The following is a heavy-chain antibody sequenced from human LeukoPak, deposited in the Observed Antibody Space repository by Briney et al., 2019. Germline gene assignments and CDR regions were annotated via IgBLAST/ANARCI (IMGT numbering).Heavy chain of an antibody. J-gene: IGHJ3*01. Sequence: SETLSLTCTVSGGSISSFSWNWIRQSPGKGLEWIGSMSDTQISSYSPSLKSRVTLSVDTSNNQFSLRLSSVHAADTAVYYCARGGGSWSSLLGALDVWGQGTMVSVSS. V-gene: IGHV4-59*12. CDR3: ARGGGSWSSLLGALDV. D-gene: IGHD6-13*01. CDR1: GGSISSFS. CDR2: MSDTQIS.